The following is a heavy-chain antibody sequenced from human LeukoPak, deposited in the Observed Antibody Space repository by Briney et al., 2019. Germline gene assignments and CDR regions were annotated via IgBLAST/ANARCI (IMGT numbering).Heavy chain of an antibody. V-gene: IGHV1-69*13. Sequence: GASVKVSCKASGGTLSSYAISWVRQAPGRGLEWMGGIIPIFGTANYAQKFQGRVTITADESTSTAYMELSSLRSEDTAVYYCAREVAAAGYYFDYWGQGTLVTVSS. D-gene: IGHD6-13*01. CDR1: GGTLSSYA. J-gene: IGHJ4*02. CDR3: AREVAAAGYYFDY. CDR2: IIPIFGTA.